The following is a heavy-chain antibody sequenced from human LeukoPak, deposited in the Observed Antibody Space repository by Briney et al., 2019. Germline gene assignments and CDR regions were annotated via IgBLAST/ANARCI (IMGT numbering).Heavy chain of an antibody. CDR1: GFTLSASA. Sequence: GGSLRPSCAASGFTLSASAMHGVPQAAGKGLEGFGRIRSKANSYATAYAPSVKGRFTISRDDSKNTAYLRMNSLKTEDTAVYYCTRQDRITMVRGVTIDYYYYGMDVWGQGATVTVSS. D-gene: IGHD3-10*01. V-gene: IGHV3-73*01. CDR3: TRQDRITMVRGVTIDYYYYGMDV. J-gene: IGHJ6*02. CDR2: IRSKANSYAT.